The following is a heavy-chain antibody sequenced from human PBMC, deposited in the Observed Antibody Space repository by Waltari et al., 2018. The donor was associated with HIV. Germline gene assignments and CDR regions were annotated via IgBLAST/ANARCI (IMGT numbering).Heavy chain of an antibody. D-gene: IGHD3-3*01. CDR3: AKERRFFEWLSPLDV. V-gene: IGHV3-23*01. J-gene: IGHJ6*02. CDR2: ISGSGSST. Sequence: EVQLLESGGTLVQPGGSLRLSCAASGFTFINYAMNWVRQAPGKGLEWVSSISGSGSSTYHSDSVKGRFTISRDNSKNTLYLEMISLRAEDTAVYFCAKERRFFEWLSPLDVWGRGTTVTVSS. CDR1: GFTFINYA.